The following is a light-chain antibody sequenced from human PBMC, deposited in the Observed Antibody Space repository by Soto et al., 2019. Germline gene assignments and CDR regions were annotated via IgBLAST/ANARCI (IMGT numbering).Light chain of an antibody. V-gene: IGKV4-1*01. CDR3: QQYYSTPRT. Sequence: DIVMTQSPDSLAVSLGERATINCKSGQSVLYSSNNKNYLAWYQQKPGQPPKLLIYWASTRESGVPDRFSGSGSGTDFTLPISSLQAEDVAVYYCQQYYSTPRTFGQGTKVEIK. J-gene: IGKJ1*01. CDR1: QSVLYSSNNKNY. CDR2: WAS.